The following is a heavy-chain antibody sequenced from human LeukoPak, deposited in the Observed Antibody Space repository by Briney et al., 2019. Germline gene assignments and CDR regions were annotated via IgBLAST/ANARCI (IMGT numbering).Heavy chain of an antibody. CDR1: GGSFSGYY. Sequence: PSETLSLTCAVYGGSFSGYYWSWIRQPPGKGLEWIGEINHSGSTNYNPSLKSRVTISVDTSKNQFSLKLSSVTAADTAVYYCARAESYCGGDCYSTPETYYYYGMDVWGQGTTVTVSS. J-gene: IGHJ6*02. CDR2: INHSGST. CDR3: ARAESYCGGDCYSTPETYYYYGMDV. D-gene: IGHD2-21*02. V-gene: IGHV4-34*01.